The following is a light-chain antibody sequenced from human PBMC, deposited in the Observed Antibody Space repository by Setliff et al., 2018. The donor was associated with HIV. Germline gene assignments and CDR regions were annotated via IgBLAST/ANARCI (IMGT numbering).Light chain of an antibody. CDR3: AAWDDNLNAWV. CDR1: SSNIGSNF. V-gene: IGLV1-47*01. J-gene: IGLJ3*02. Sequence: QSVLTQPPSASGTPGQRITISCSGSSSNIGSNFVYWYQHPPGTAPKLLIYKNNQRPSGVPDRFSGSKSGTSGSLAISGLRSEDEADYSCAAWDDNLNAWVFGGGTK. CDR2: KNN.